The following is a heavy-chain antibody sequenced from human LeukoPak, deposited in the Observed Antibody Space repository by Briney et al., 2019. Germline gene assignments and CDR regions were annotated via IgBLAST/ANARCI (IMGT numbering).Heavy chain of an antibody. CDR3: ARAPNLMNYDSGKVYYYYYMDV. V-gene: IGHV1-69*06. J-gene: IGHJ6*03. Sequence: ASVKVSCKASGGTFSSYAISWVRQAPGQGLEWMGGIIPIFGTANYAQKFQGRVTITADKSTSTAYMELRSLRSDDTAVYYCARAPNLMNYDSGKVYYYYYMDVWGKGTTVTVSS. CDR2: IIPIFGTA. D-gene: IGHD3-22*01. CDR1: GGTFSSYA.